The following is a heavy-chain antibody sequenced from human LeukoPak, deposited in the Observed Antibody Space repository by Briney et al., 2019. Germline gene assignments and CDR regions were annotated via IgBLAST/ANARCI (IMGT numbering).Heavy chain of an antibody. D-gene: IGHD1-26*01. CDR1: GGSFSGYY. Sequence: PSETLSLTCAVYGGSFSGYYWSWIRQPPGKGLEWIGEINHSGSTNYNPSLKSRVTISVDTSKNQFSLKLSSVTAADTAVYYCARDLGGSSHYWGQGTLVTVSS. CDR3: ARDLGGSSHY. J-gene: IGHJ4*02. CDR2: INHSGST. V-gene: IGHV4-34*01.